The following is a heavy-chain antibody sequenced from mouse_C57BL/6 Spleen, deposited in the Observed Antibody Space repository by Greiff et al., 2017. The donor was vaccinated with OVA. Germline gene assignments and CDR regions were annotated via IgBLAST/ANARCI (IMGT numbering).Heavy chain of an antibody. D-gene: IGHD1-1*01. J-gene: IGHJ4*01. V-gene: IGHV1-39*01. CDR3: ALYYGSSYDYYAMDY. CDR1: GYSFTDYN. CDR2: INPNYGTT. Sequence: EVQLQQSGPELVKPGASVKISCKASGYSFTDYNMNWVKQSNGKSLEWIGVINPNYGTTSYNQKFKGKATLTVDQSSSTAYMQLNSLTSEDSAVYYCALYYGSSYDYYAMDYWGQGTSVTVSS.